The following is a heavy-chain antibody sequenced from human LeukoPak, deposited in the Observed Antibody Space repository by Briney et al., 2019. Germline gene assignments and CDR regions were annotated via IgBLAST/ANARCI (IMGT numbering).Heavy chain of an antibody. CDR3: ARLKAARPVDV. J-gene: IGHJ6*04. Sequence: SETLSLTCTVSGGSISSYYWSWIRQPAGKGLEWIGRIYTSGSTNYNPSLKSRVTISVDTSKNQFSLKVSSVTAADTAVYYCARLKAARPVDVWGKGTTVTVSS. CDR1: GGSISSYY. V-gene: IGHV4-4*07. D-gene: IGHD6-6*01. CDR2: IYTSGST.